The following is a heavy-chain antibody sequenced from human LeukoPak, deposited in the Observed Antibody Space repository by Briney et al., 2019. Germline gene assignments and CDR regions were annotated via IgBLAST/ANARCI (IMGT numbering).Heavy chain of an antibody. Sequence: GGSLRLSCAASGFSFSTYTMTWVRQAPGRGLEWVSCLSSTSTYIYYADSVKGRFTISRDNAKNSLYLQMNSLRAEDTAVYYCVRDKGVGPAERFDYWGQGTMVTVSS. CDR2: LSSTSTYI. V-gene: IGHV3-21*01. J-gene: IGHJ4*02. D-gene: IGHD3-3*01. CDR1: GFSFSTYT. CDR3: VRDKGVGPAERFDY.